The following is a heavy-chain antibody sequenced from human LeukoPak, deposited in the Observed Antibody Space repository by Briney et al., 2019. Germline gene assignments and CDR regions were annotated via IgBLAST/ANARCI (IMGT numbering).Heavy chain of an antibody. CDR1: GGSISSDY. Sequence: SETLSLTCTVSGGSISSDYWTWIRQPPGKGLEWIGYMYYSGSTTYNPSLTSRVTISVDTSKNRLSLKLNSVTAADTAVYYCARTRRNYAADAFHMWGQGTMVTVSS. V-gene: IGHV4-59*01. CDR3: ARTRRNYAADAFHM. J-gene: IGHJ3*02. CDR2: MYYSGST. D-gene: IGHD3-16*01.